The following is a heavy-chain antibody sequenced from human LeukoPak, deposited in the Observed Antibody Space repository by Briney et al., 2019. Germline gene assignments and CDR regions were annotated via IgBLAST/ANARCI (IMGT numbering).Heavy chain of an antibody. D-gene: IGHD3-22*01. Sequence: SETLSLTCTVSGGSISSGGYYWSWIRQHPGKGLEWIGYIYYSGSTYYNPFLKSRVTISVGTSKNQFSLKLSSVTAADTAVYYCARGVRFDSSGYYSLGFDYWGQGTLVTVSS. CDR2: IYYSGST. J-gene: IGHJ4*02. V-gene: IGHV4-31*03. CDR3: ARGVRFDSSGYYSLGFDY. CDR1: GGSISSGGYY.